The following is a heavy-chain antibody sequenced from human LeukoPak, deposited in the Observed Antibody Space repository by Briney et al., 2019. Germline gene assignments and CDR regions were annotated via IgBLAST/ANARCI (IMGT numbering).Heavy chain of an antibody. J-gene: IGHJ4*02. CDR2: ISYDGSNK. CDR3: ARESNHDYGDYWGEDY. D-gene: IGHD4-17*01. Sequence: GGSLRLSCAASGFTFSSYAMHWVRQAPGKGLEWVAVISYDGSNKYYADSVKGRFTISRDNSKNTLYLQMNSLRAEDTAVYYCARESNHDYGDYWGEDYWGQGTLVTVSS. CDR1: GFTFSSYA. V-gene: IGHV3-30*07.